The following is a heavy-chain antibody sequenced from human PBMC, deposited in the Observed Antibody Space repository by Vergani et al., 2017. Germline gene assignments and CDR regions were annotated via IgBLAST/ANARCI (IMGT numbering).Heavy chain of an antibody. V-gene: IGHV4-34*09. Sequence: QVQLQESGPGLVKPSQTLSLTCAVYGGSFSGYYWSWIRQPPGKGLEWIGEINHSGSTNYNPSLKSRVTISVDTSKNQFSLKLNSVTAADTAVYYCARVDYGSGRQFDYWGQGTLVTVSS. CDR1: GGSFSGYY. J-gene: IGHJ4*02. D-gene: IGHD3-10*01. CDR3: ARVDYGSGRQFDY. CDR2: INHSGST.